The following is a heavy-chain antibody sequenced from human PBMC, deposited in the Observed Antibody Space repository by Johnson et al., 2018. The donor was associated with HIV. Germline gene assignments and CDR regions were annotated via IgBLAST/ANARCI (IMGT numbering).Heavy chain of an antibody. CDR1: GFTFRSYG. Sequence: QVQLVESGGGVVQPGRSLRLSCAASGFTFRSYGMHWVRQAPDKGLEWVAVIWYDGSNKYYVDSVKGRFTISRDNSKNTLYLQMNSLRAEDTAVYYCAKDRGSPGIPAAFEIWGQGTMVTVSS. V-gene: IGHV3-33*06. CDR2: IWYDGSNK. J-gene: IGHJ3*02. CDR3: AKDRGSPGIPAAFEI. D-gene: IGHD1-26*01.